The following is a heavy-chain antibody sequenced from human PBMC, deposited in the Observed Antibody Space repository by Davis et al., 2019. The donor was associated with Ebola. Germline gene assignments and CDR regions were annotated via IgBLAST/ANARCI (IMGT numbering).Heavy chain of an antibody. CDR1: GGSFSGYY. Sequence: SETLSLTCAVYGGSFSGYYWDWIRQPPGKGLEWIGSFHYSGNTYYNPSLRSRVTISVDTSKNQFSLKLTSVTAADTAVYYCARAMVTMVSFAFDIWGQGTVVTVSS. CDR3: ARAMVTMVSFAFDI. V-gene: IGHV4-34*01. CDR2: FHYSGNT. D-gene: IGHD3-10*01. J-gene: IGHJ3*02.